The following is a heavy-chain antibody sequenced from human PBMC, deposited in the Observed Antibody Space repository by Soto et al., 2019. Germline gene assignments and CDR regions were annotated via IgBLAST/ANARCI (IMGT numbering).Heavy chain of an antibody. J-gene: IGHJ4*02. V-gene: IGHV3-11*01. CDR3: MTETQWYFDD. CDR2: ISPGGDNI. D-gene: IGHD2-8*01. Sequence: QVQLVESGGGLVNPGGSLRLSCAASGFSFSLRYMSWIRQAPGRGLEWVSYISPGGDNIHYADFVKGRFTISRDNPKDSLYLQMNSLRVEDTAVYYCMTETQWYFDDWGQGTLVTVSS. CDR1: GFSFSLRY.